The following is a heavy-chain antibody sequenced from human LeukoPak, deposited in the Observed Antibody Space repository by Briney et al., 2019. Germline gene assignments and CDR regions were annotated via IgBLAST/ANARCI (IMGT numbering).Heavy chain of an antibody. CDR2: FDPEDGET. CDR1: GYTLTELS. D-gene: IGHD6-13*01. CDR3: ATGDSSSWYYAFDI. J-gene: IGHJ3*02. Sequence: ASVKVSCKVSGYTLTELSMHWVRQAPGKGLEWMGGFDPEDGETIYAQKFQGRVTMTEDTSTDTAYMELSSLRSEDTAVYYCATGDSSSWYYAFDIWGQETMVTVSS. V-gene: IGHV1-24*01.